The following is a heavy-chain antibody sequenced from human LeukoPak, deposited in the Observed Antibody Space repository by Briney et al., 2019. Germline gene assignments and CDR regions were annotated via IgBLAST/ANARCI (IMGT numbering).Heavy chain of an antibody. J-gene: IGHJ5*02. Sequence: ASVKVSCKVSGYTLTELSMHWVRQAPGKGLEWMGGFDPEDGETIYAQKFQGRVTMTEDTPTDTAYMELSSLRSEDTAVYYCATTLLVPAAELNWFDPWGQGTLVTVSS. D-gene: IGHD2-2*01. CDR2: FDPEDGET. V-gene: IGHV1-24*01. CDR1: GYTLTELS. CDR3: ATTLLVPAAELNWFDP.